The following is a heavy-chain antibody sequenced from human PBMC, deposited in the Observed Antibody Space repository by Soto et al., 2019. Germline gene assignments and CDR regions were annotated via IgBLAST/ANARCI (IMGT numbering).Heavy chain of an antibody. Sequence: PGGSLRLSCAASGFTLSTYTMNWVRQAPGKGLEWLSHIRGGSGTIDYADSVKGRFTISRDIAKNSLFLQMNSLRDEDTAVHYCARGRGAFDKSYFDSWGQGTLVTVSS. CDR2: IRGGSGTI. V-gene: IGHV3-48*02. CDR3: ARGRGAFDKSYFDS. J-gene: IGHJ4*02. CDR1: GFTLSTYT. D-gene: IGHD3-9*01.